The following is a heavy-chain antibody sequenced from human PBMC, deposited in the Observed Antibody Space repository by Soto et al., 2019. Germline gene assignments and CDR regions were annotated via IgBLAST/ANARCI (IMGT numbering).Heavy chain of an antibody. Sequence: GESLKISCRTSGYIFSTYWIGWMRQTPEKGLEWMGLVYPGDSDTRHNPSLQGRVTISSNQSTTTAYLQLSSLKTSDTGMYYCARGYFDSGHGYDLWGQGTLVTVSS. CDR1: GYIFSTYW. CDR2: VYPGDSDT. J-gene: IGHJ5*02. D-gene: IGHD3-10*01. CDR3: ARGYFDSGHGYDL. V-gene: IGHV5-51*01.